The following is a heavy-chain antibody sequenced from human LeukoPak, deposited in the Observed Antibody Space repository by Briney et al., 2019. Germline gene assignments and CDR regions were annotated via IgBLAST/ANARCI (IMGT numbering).Heavy chain of an antibody. J-gene: IGHJ4*02. V-gene: IGHV3-21*01. CDR3: ARDYYEYYDSSGYFGY. D-gene: IGHD3-22*01. CDR2: ISSSSSYM. CDR1: GFTFSSYS. Sequence: GGSLRLSCAASGFTFSSYSMNWVRQAPGKGLEWVSSISSSSSYMYYADSVKGRFTISRDNAKNSLYLQMNSLRAEDTAVYYCARDYYEYYDSSGYFGYWGQGTLVTASS.